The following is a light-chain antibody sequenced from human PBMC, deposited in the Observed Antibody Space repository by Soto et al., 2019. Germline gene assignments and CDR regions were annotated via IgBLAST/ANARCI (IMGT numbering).Light chain of an antibody. CDR3: SSSTCSSAYVV. V-gene: IGLV2-14*01. J-gene: IGLJ2*01. CDR2: DVN. CDR1: SSDVGGYNY. Sequence: QSALTQPASVSGSPGQSITISCTGTSSDVGGYNYVSWYQQHPGKAPKLMIYDVNNRPSGVSNRFSGSKSGNTASLTISGLEAEDEDDYYCSSSTCSSAYVVFGGGTKLTVL.